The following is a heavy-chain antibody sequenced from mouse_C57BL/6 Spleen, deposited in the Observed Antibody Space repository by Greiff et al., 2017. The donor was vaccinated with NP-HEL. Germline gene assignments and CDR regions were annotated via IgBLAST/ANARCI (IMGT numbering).Heavy chain of an antibody. Sequence: EVQRVESGEGLVKPGGSLKLSCAASGFTFSSYAMSWVRQTPEKRLEWVAYISSGGDYIYYADTVKGRFTISRDNARNTLYLQMSSLKSEDTAMYYCTRDDYYGSSYYFDYWGQSTTLTVSS. D-gene: IGHD1-1*01. CDR2: ISSGGDYI. CDR1: GFTFSSYA. CDR3: TRDDYYGSSYYFDY. J-gene: IGHJ2*01. V-gene: IGHV5-9-1*02.